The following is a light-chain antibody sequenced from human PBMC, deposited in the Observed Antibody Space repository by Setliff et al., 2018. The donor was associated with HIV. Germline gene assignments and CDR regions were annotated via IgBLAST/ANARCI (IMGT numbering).Light chain of an antibody. V-gene: IGKV4-1*01. J-gene: IGKJ4*01. CDR3: QQYYSTPLT. CDR1: QSILYTSSNQNF. Sequence: DIVMTQSPDSLAVSLGERATIDCTSSQSILYTSSNQNFLAWYQQTPGHPPKLLIYWASTRESGVPDRFSGSGPGTNFTLTISSLQAEDVAVYYCQQYYSTPLTFGGGTKVDIK. CDR2: WAS.